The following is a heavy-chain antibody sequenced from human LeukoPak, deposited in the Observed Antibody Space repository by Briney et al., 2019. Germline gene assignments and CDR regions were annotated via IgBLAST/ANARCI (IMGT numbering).Heavy chain of an antibody. V-gene: IGHV1-8*01. J-gene: IGHJ1*01. Sequence: ASVKVSCKASGYTFSSYDINWVRQATGQGLEWMGWMNPNSGNTGYAQKFQGRLNMTRNTSISTDYMELSSLRSEDTAVYYCARRVGSGWPVQHWGQGTLVTVSS. D-gene: IGHD6-19*01. CDR2: MNPNSGNT. CDR1: GYTFSSYD. CDR3: ARRVGSGWPVQH.